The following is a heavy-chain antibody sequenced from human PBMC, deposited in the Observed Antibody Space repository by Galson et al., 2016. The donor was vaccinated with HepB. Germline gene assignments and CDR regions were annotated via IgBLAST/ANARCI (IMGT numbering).Heavy chain of an antibody. V-gene: IGHV3-23*01. CDR2: IKGGGVSP. CDR3: VKDFYGSGSYYSVGHDH. CDR1: GFTFSNYA. D-gene: IGHD3-10*01. Sequence: SLRLSCAASGFTFSNYAMNWVRRAPGKGPEWVSSIKGGGVSPKYADSVTGRFTISRDNTNNTLHLQMNSLRAEDTAVYYCVKDFYGSGSYYSVGHDHWGQGTLVTVSS. J-gene: IGHJ4*02.